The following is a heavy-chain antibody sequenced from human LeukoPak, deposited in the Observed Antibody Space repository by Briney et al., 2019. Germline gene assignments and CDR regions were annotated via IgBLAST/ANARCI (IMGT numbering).Heavy chain of an antibody. J-gene: IGHJ4*02. CDR2: ILPIFGTA. V-gene: IGHV1-69*13. Sequence: SVKVSCKASGGTFSSYAISWVRQAPGQGLEWMGGILPIFGTANYAQKFQGRVTITADESTSKAYMELSSLRSEDTAVYYCARGIEATLLYPFDYWGQGTLVTVSS. D-gene: IGHD3-3*01. CDR3: ARGIEATLLYPFDY. CDR1: GGTFSSYA.